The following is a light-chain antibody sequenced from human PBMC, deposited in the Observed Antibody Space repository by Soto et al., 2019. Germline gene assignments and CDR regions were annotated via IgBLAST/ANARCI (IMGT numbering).Light chain of an antibody. Sequence: EFVLTQSPGNLTLSPWERATLSCRASQTARSNYLAWYQQKPGQAPRLLIYDASSMATGIPYRFSGSGSGTDFTLTISRLQPEDFAVYYCQQYGSSIQAFGRGTKVDIK. CDR2: DAS. CDR3: QQYGSSIQA. J-gene: IGKJ1*01. CDR1: QTARSNY. V-gene: IGKV3-20*01.